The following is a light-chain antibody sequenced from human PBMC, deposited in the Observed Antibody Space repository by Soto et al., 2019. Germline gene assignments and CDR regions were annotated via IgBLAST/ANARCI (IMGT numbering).Light chain of an antibody. V-gene: IGKV1-5*01. Sequence: DIQMTQSPCTLSTSVGARVTITCRASQSVSYWLAWYQQKPGKAPNLLIYDGSTLASGVPPRFSGGGFGTEFTLNISSLQPDDSAIYYCQHYNTYSKAFGPGTRVEIK. CDR2: DGS. J-gene: IGKJ3*01. CDR3: QHYNTYSKA. CDR1: QSVSYW.